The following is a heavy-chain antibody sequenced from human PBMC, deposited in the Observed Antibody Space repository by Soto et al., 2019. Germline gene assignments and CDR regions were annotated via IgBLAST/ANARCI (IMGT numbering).Heavy chain of an antibody. D-gene: IGHD3-3*01. CDR3: ARAHDYDFWSGFLFYGMDV. Sequence: GGSLRLSCAASRFTFSNYAMSWVRQAPGKGLEWVSGISSTGGSTYYADSVKGRFTISRDNSKNTLDLQMSTLRADDTAIYYCARAHDYDFWSGFLFYGMDVWGQGTTFTVSS. J-gene: IGHJ6*02. CDR1: RFTFSNYA. CDR2: ISSTGGST. V-gene: IGHV3-23*01.